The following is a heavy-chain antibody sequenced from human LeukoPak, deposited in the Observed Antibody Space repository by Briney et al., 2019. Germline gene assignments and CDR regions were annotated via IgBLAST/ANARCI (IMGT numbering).Heavy chain of an antibody. CDR1: GYTFTGYY. CDR3: ARARITMVRGVISWFDP. D-gene: IGHD3-10*01. V-gene: IGHV1-2*02. Sequence: EASVKVSCKASGYTFTGYYMHWVRQAPGQGLEWMGWINPNSGGTNYAQKFQGRVTMTRDTSISTAYMELSRLRSDDTAVYYCARARITMVRGVISWFDPWGQGTLGTVSS. J-gene: IGHJ5*02. CDR2: INPNSGGT.